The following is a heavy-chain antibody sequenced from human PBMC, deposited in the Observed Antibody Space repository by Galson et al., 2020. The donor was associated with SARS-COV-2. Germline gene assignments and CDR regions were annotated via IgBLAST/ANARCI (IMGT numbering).Heavy chain of an antibody. D-gene: IGHD6-13*01. CDR3: ASPYLAAASFFGAFDL. Sequence: GGSLKISCAASGFIFTNYEMNWVRQAPGKGLEWVSYISDSGTNIYYADSVKGRFTISRDNTKNSVYLQMTSVRAEDTAVYYCASPYLAAASFFGAFDLWGRGTMVTVSS. V-gene: IGHV3-48*03. CDR1: GFIFTNYE. CDR2: ISDSGTNI. J-gene: IGHJ3*01.